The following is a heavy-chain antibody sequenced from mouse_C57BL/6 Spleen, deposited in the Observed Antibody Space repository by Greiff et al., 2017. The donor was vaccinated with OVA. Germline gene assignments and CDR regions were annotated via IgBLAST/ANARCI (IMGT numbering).Heavy chain of an antibody. V-gene: IGHV1-66*01. CDR2: IYPGSGNT. D-gene: IGHD3-2*02. CDR3: ARRAAQVPFAY. CDR1: GYSFTSYY. J-gene: IGHJ3*01. Sequence: QVQLKESGPELVKPGASVKISCKASGYSFTSYYIPWVKQRPGQGLEWIGWIYPGSGNTKYNEKFKGKATLTADTSSSPAYMQLSSLTSEDSAVYYCARRAAQVPFAYWGQGTLVTVSA.